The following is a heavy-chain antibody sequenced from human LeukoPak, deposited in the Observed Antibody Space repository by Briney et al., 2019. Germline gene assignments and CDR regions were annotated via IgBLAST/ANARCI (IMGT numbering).Heavy chain of an antibody. J-gene: IGHJ4*02. CDR3: ASSFGSTSWYYFDY. CDR2: ISAYNGNT. V-gene: IGHV1-18*01. CDR1: GYTFISYG. D-gene: IGHD6-13*01. Sequence: ASVKVSCKASGYTFISYGISWVRQAPGQGLEWMGWISAYNGNTNYAQKLQGRVTMTTDTSTSTAYMELGSLRSDDTAVYYCASSFGSTSWYYFDYWGQGTLVTVSS.